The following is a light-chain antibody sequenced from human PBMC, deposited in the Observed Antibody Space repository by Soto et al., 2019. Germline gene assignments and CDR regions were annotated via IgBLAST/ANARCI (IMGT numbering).Light chain of an antibody. Sequence: EIVLTQSPGTLSFSPGEIATLSCRASQSVSSTFFAWYQQKPGQAPRLRLYATSTRAAGFPDRFSGSGSGTDFTLTISSLEPEDFAVYYCQQYGDTPVTVGQGTKVDI. J-gene: IGKJ1*01. V-gene: IGKV3-20*01. CDR3: QQYGDTPVT. CDR2: ATS. CDR1: QSVSSTF.